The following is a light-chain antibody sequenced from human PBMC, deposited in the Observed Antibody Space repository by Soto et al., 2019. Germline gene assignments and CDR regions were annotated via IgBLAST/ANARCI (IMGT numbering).Light chain of an antibody. V-gene: IGKV3-20*01. CDR3: QQYGSSPWT. CDR2: GAS. Sequence: EIVFTQSPGTLSLSPGERATLSCRASQSVSSSYLAWYQQKPGQAPRLLIYGASSRATGIPDRFSGSGSRTDFTLTISRLEPEDFAVYYCQQYGSSPWTFGQGTKVDIK. J-gene: IGKJ1*01. CDR1: QSVSSSY.